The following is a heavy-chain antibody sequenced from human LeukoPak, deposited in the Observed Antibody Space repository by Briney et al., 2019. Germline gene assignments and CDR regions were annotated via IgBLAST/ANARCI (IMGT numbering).Heavy chain of an antibody. J-gene: IGHJ5*02. V-gene: IGHV3-23*01. D-gene: IGHD3-10*01. CDR3: AKIEHYYGSGSYNNWFDP. CDR2: ISGSGVST. Sequence: GGSLRLSCEASGFTFSSYAMSWVRQAPGKGLEWVSDISGSGVSTDYTDSVKGRFAISRDNSKNTLFLQMNSLRAEDTAVYYCAKIEHYYGSGSYNNWFDPWGQGTLVTVSS. CDR1: GFTFSSYA.